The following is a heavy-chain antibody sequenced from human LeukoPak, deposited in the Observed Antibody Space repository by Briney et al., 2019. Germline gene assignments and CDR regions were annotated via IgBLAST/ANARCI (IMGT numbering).Heavy chain of an antibody. CDR1: GYTFTSYW. Sequence: GESLKISCKGSGYTFTSYWIGWVRQMPGKGLESMAIIHPDDSDTRYSPSFQGQITISPDKSISTAYLQWSSLKASDTAMYYCARGYCSTTRCYYFDLWGQGTLVTVSS. J-gene: IGHJ4*02. D-gene: IGHD2-2*01. CDR3: ARGYCSTTRCYYFDL. V-gene: IGHV5-51*01. CDR2: IHPDDSDT.